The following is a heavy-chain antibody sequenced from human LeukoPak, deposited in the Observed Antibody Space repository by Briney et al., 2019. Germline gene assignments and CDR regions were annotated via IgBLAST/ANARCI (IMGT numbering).Heavy chain of an antibody. CDR2: IIGTNGRT. V-gene: IGHV3-23*01. CDR3: AKHYYDSSGTPRYFDY. J-gene: IGHJ4*02. CDR1: GFTFSSYA. D-gene: IGHD3-22*01. Sequence: GGSLRLSCAASGFTFSSYAMSWVRQAPGKGLEWVSAIIGTNGRTYYADSVKGRFTISRDNSKNTLYLQMNSLRDEDTAVYYCAKHYYDSSGTPRYFDYWGQGTLVTVSS.